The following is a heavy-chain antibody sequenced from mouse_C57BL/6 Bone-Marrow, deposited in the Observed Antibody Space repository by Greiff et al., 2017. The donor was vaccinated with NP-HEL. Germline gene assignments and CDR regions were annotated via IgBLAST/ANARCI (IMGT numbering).Heavy chain of an antibody. CDR3: TRVDGYSFFAY. CDR1: GFTFSSYA. J-gene: IGHJ3*01. CDR2: ISSGGDYI. Sequence: EVKVEESGEGLVKPGGSLKLSCAASGFTFSSYAMSWVRQTPEKRLEWVAYISSGGDYIYYADTVKGRFTISRDNARNTLYLQMSSLKSEDTAMYYCTRVDGYSFFAYWGQGTLVTVSA. D-gene: IGHD2-3*01. V-gene: IGHV5-9-1*02.